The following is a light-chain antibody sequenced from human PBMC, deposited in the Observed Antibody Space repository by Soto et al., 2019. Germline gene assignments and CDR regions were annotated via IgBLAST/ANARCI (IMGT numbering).Light chain of an antibody. J-gene: IGKJ4*01. V-gene: IGKV1-5*01. CDR1: QSIRSW. CDR3: QQYESYSPLT. Sequence: DIQITQSPAILSASVGDRVTITCRASQSIRSWLAWYQQKPGKAPKLLIYDAYSLEGGVPSRFSGGRSGTEFTLTIAGLQPEDFATYYCQQYESYSPLTFGGGTKVDIK. CDR2: DAY.